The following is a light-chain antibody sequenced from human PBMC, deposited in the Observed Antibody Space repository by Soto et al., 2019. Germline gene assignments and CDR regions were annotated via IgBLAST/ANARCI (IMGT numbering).Light chain of an antibody. CDR2: DDG. Sequence: SYELTQPPSVSVAPGQTARITCGGNSIGSKSVHWYQQKPGQAPVLVVYDDGDRPSGIPERFSGSNSGNTATLTISRVEAGDEADYYCQVWDSSSDHYVFGTGTKVTVL. V-gene: IGLV3-21*02. CDR1: SIGSKS. CDR3: QVWDSSSDHYV. J-gene: IGLJ1*01.